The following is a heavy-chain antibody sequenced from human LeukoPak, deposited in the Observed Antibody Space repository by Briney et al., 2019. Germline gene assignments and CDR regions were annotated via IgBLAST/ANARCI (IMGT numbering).Heavy chain of an antibody. CDR1: GGSFSGYY. D-gene: IGHD3-10*01. V-gene: IGHV4-34*01. CDR3: ARSELLWFGGVNSGFDY. CDR2: VDHSGRT. J-gene: IGHJ4*02. Sequence: SETLSLTCAVYGGSFSGYYWTWIRQPPGKGLEWIGEVDHSGRTTYNPSLKSRLTISVDTSKKQFSLKLSSVTAADTAVYYCARSELLWFGGVNSGFDYWGQGTLVTVSS.